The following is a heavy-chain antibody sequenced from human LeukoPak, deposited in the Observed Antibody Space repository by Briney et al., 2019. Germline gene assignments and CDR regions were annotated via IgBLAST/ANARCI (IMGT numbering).Heavy chain of an antibody. J-gene: IGHJ5*02. CDR3: AREGTYYYDSSGRSNWFDP. Sequence: PSETLSLTCTVSGGSISSHYWSWIRQPPGKGLEWIGYIYYSGSTNYNPSLKSRVTISVDTSKNQFSLKLSSVTAADTAVYYCAREGTYYYDSSGRSNWFDPWGQGTLVTVSS. V-gene: IGHV4-59*11. CDR1: GGSISSHY. D-gene: IGHD3-22*01. CDR2: IYYSGST.